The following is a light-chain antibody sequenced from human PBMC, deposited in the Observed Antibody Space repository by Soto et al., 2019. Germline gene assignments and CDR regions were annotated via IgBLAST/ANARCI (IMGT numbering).Light chain of an antibody. CDR3: QQYGSSRT. CDR1: QSVSSY. V-gene: IGKV3-20*01. J-gene: IGKJ1*01. Sequence: EIVLTQSPATLSLSPGERAPLSCRASQSVSSYLAWYQQKPGQAPRLLIYDASNRATGIPARFSGSGSGTDFTLTIIRLEPEDFAVYYCQQYGSSRTFGQGSKVDIK. CDR2: DAS.